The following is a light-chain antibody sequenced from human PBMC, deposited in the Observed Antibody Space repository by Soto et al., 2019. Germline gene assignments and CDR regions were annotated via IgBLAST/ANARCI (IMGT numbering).Light chain of an antibody. Sequence: EIVMTQSPATLSVSPGERATLSCRASQSVSSNLAWYQQKPGQAPRLLIFGASTRATGTPARFSGSGSGTEFTLTITSLQSEDFALYYCQQYHNLWTFGQGTKVDIK. J-gene: IGKJ1*01. CDR1: QSVSSN. CDR2: GAS. V-gene: IGKV3-15*01. CDR3: QQYHNLWT.